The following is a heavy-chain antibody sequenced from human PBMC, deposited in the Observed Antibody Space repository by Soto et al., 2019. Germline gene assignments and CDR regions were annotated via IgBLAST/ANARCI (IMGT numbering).Heavy chain of an antibody. J-gene: IGHJ4*02. CDR2: ISYDGSNK. V-gene: IGHV3-30-3*01. CDR1: AFTFSSYA. D-gene: IGHD6-25*01. CDR3: ARVKGGVWQRAVIRFDY. Sequence: QVQLVESGGGVVQPGRSLRLSCAASAFTFSSYAMHWVRQAPGKGLEWVAVISYDGSNKYYADSVKGRFTISRDNSKNTLYLHMNSLRAEDTAVYYCARVKGGVWQRAVIRFDYWGQGTLVTVSS.